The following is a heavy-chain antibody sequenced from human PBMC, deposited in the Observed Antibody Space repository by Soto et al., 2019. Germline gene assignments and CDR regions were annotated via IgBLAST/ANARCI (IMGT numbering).Heavy chain of an antibody. CDR2: IIPIFGTA. Sequence: QVQLVQSRAEVQKPGSSVKVSCKASGGTFSSYAISWVRQAPGQGLEWMGGIIPIFGTANYAQKFQGRVTITADESTSTAYMELSSLRSEDTAVYYCASSSEMATIKRPGGYWGQGTLVTVSS. CDR3: ASSSEMATIKRPGGY. J-gene: IGHJ4*02. CDR1: GGTFSSYA. V-gene: IGHV1-69*12. D-gene: IGHD5-12*01.